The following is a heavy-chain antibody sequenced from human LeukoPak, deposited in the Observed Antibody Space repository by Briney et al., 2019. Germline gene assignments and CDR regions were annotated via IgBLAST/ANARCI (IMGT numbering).Heavy chain of an antibody. D-gene: IGHD5-24*01. CDR1: GFTFSSYA. CDR2: ISGSGGST. CDR3: AKDRRDGYNIFDY. V-gene: IGHV3-23*01. J-gene: IGHJ4*02. Sequence: HPGGSLRLSCAAAGFTFSSYAMSWVCQAPGKGLEWVSAISGSGGSTYYADSVKGRFTISRDNSKNTLYLQMNSLRAEDTAVYYCAKDRRDGYNIFDYWGQGTLVTVSS.